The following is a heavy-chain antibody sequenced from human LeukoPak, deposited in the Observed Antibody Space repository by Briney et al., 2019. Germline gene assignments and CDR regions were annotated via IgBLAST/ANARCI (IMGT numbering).Heavy chain of an antibody. CDR1: GFTFSSYA. D-gene: IGHD1-1*01. Sequence: PGGSLRLSCAASGFTFSSYAMHWVRQAPGKGLEWVAVISSDGSRKHYGDSVKGRFIISRDNSESTLFLQMNSLRTDDTSVYFCAKYAYNWNAPDGFDMWGQGTMVIVSS. CDR2: ISSDGSRK. V-gene: IGHV3-30*18. CDR3: AKYAYNWNAPDGFDM. J-gene: IGHJ3*02.